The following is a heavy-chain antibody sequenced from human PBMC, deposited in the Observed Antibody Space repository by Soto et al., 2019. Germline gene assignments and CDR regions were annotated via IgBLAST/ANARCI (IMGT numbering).Heavy chain of an antibody. J-gene: IGHJ5*02. D-gene: IGHD6-19*01. CDR3: ARAGWGWPSLGPFDL. V-gene: IGHV1-69*10. Sequence: ASVKVSCKAFGGTFRSYAVGWVRQAPGQGLEWMGGIVPIYGIANYAQKFQGRVTITADNSTRTVYMEMSSLRFEDTAMYYCARAGWGWPSLGPFDLWGQGSLVTVSS. CDR2: IVPIYGIA. CDR1: GGTFRSYA.